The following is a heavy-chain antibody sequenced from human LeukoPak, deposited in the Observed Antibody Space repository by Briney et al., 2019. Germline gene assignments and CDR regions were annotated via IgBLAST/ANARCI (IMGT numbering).Heavy chain of an antibody. D-gene: IGHD6-6*01. CDR2: IYYSGST. CDR3: AKDPSGIAARPVSSQPSALHRQSYYYYYGMDV. J-gene: IGHJ6*02. CDR1: GGSISSSSYY. Sequence: SETLSLTCTVSGGSISSSSYYWGWIRQPPGKGLEWIGSIYYSGSTYYNPSLKSRVTISVDTSKNQFSLKLSSVTAADTAVYYCAKDPSGIAARPVSSQPSALHRQSYYYYYGMDVWGQGTTVTVSS. V-gene: IGHV4-39*02.